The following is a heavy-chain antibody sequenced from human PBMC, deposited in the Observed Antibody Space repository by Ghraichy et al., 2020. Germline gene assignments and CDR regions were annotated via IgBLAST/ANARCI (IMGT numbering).Heavy chain of an antibody. V-gene: IGHV4-61*01. CDR3: ARVMTSYCGGDCYSHYFDF. J-gene: IGHJ4*02. Sequence: SETLSLTCTVSGGSVSSGSHHWSWIRQPPGKGLEWIGSIYHTGSTNYNPSIKSRVTISVDTSKNQFSLKLRTVTAADTAVYYCARVMTSYCGGDCYSHYFDFWGQGTLFTPSS. CDR2: IYHTGST. D-gene: IGHD2-21*02. CDR1: GGSVSSGSHH.